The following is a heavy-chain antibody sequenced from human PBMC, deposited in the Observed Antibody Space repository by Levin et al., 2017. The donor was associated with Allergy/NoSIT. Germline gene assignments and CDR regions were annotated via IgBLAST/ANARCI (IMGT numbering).Heavy chain of an antibody. CDR2: IYYSGST. V-gene: IGHV4-59*01. D-gene: IGHD2-2*01. Sequence: PSETLSLTCTVSGGSISSYYWSWIRQPPGKGLEWIGYIYYSGSTNYNPSLKSRVTISVDTSKNQFSLKLSSVTAADTAVYYCARDPWIVVVPAYYFDYWGQGTLVTVSS. CDR1: GGSISSYY. CDR3: ARDPWIVVVPAYYFDY. J-gene: IGHJ4*02.